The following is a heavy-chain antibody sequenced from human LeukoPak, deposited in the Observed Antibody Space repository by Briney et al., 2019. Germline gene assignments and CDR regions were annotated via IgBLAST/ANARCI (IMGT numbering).Heavy chain of an antibody. CDR2: ISGSSGVI. Sequence: GGSLRLSCAASGFTFSSDSMNWVRQGPGKGLEWVSFISGSSGVIYYADSVKGRFTISRDNAKNSLYLQMNSLRAEDMALYYCAKGTMIVVAAGDYFDYWGQGTLVTVSS. V-gene: IGHV3-48*04. D-gene: IGHD3-22*01. CDR1: GFTFSSDS. CDR3: AKGTMIVVAAGDYFDY. J-gene: IGHJ4*02.